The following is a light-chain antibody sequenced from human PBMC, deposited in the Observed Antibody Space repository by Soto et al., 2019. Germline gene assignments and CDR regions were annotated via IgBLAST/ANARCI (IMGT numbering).Light chain of an antibody. CDR3: ASYTISSTRV. V-gene: IGLV2-14*01. Sequence: QSALTQPASVSGSPGQSITISCTGSNSDVGAYNYVSWYQQHPGKAPKLIIYEVSNRPSGVSHRFSGSKSGNTASLTISGLKADNEADYYCASYTISSTRVFGGGAKLTVL. CDR2: EVS. J-gene: IGLJ3*02. CDR1: NSDVGAYNY.